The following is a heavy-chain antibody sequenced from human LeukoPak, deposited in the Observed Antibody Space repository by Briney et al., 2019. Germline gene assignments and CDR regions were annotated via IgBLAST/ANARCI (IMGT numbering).Heavy chain of an antibody. CDR3: ARQSVNEWELSAVEIFDY. J-gene: IGHJ4*02. Sequence: SQTLSLTCAISGDSVSSNSAAWNWIRQSPSRGLEWLGRTYYRSKWYNDYAVSVKSRITINPDTSKNQFSLQLNSVTPEDTAVYYCARQSVNEWELSAVEIFDYWGQGTLVTVSS. D-gene: IGHD1-26*01. CDR1: GDSVSSNSAA. CDR2: TYYRSKWYN. V-gene: IGHV6-1*01.